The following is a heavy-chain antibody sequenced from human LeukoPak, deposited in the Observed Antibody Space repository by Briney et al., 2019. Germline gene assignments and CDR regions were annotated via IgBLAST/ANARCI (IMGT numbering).Heavy chain of an antibody. CDR3: ARGIATGIDFFDP. D-gene: IGHD6-13*01. CDR1: GFTFSNYW. CDR2: IKHDGSDQ. V-gene: IGHV3-7*01. Sequence: GGSLRLSCAASGFTFSNYWLTWVRQAPGKGLEWVANIKHDGSDQYYLDSVKGRFTISRDNAKNSLYLQMNSLRAEDTAVYYCARGIATGIDFFDPWGQGTLVTVSS. J-gene: IGHJ5*02.